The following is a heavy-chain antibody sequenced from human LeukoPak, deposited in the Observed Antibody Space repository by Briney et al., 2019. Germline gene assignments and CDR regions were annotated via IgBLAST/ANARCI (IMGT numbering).Heavy chain of an antibody. J-gene: IGHJ6*03. Sequence: PGRSLRLSCTASGFTFDDYAMSWFRQAPGKGLEWVGFIRSKAYSGTTEYAASVKGRFTISRDDSKSIAYLQMNSLKTEDTAVYYRTRAQYYDFWSGYYMDVWGKGTTVTVSS. D-gene: IGHD3-3*01. CDR2: IRSKAYSGTT. V-gene: IGHV3-49*03. CDR3: TRAQYYDFWSGYYMDV. CDR1: GFTFDDYA.